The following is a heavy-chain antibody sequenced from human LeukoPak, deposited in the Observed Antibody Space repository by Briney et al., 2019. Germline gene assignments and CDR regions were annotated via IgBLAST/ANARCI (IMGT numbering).Heavy chain of an antibody. CDR2: IYTSGST. V-gene: IGHV4-4*09. Sequence: SETLSLTCTVSGGSISSYYWSWIRQPPGKGLEGIGYIYTSGSTNYNPSLKSRVTISVDTSKYQFSLKLNSVTAADTAVYYCAGHFSSYYYYMDGWGNGTTGTVSS. CDR1: GGSISSYY. D-gene: IGHD3-3*02. J-gene: IGHJ6*03. CDR3: AGHFSSYYYYMDG.